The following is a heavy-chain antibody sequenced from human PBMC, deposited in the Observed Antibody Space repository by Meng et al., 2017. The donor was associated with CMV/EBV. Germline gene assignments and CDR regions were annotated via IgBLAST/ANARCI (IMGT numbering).Heavy chain of an antibody. Sequence: GESLKISCAASGFTFSNAWMSWVRQAPGKGLEWVGRIKSKTDGGTTDYAAPVKDRFSISRDDSKNTLYLQMNSLKTEDTAVYYCARVAPWGYSYGFTHPFFDYWGQGTLVTVSS. V-gene: IGHV3-15*01. D-gene: IGHD5-18*01. CDR2: IKSKTDGGTT. J-gene: IGHJ4*02. CDR1: GFTFSNAW. CDR3: ARVAPWGYSYGFTHPFFDY.